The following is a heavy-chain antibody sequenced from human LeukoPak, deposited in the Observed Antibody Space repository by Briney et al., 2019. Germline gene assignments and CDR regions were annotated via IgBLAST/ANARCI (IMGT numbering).Heavy chain of an antibody. CDR2: ISSSSSYI. CDR3: ARDGLYCSGGSCYGSDYYYGMDV. D-gene: IGHD2-15*01. Sequence: GGSLRLSCAASGFTFSSYSMNWVRQAPGKGLEWVSSISSSSSYIYYADSVKGRFTISRDNAKNSLYLQMNSLRAEDTAVYYCARDGLYCSGGSCYGSDYYYGMDVWGQGTTVTVSS. CDR1: GFTFSSYS. V-gene: IGHV3-21*01. J-gene: IGHJ6*02.